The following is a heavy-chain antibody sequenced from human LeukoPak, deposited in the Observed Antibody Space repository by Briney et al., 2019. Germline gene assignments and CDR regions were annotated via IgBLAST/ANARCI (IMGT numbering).Heavy chain of an antibody. CDR3: ARESDTAMGIDY. J-gene: IGHJ4*02. D-gene: IGHD5-18*01. V-gene: IGHV3-53*01. Sequence: GGSLRLSCAASGFTVSSNYMSWVRQAPGKGLEWVSVIYSGGSTYYADSVKGRFTISRDNSKSTLYLQMNSLRAEDTAVYYCARESDTAMGIDYWGQGTLVTVSS. CDR1: GFTVSSNY. CDR2: IYSGGST.